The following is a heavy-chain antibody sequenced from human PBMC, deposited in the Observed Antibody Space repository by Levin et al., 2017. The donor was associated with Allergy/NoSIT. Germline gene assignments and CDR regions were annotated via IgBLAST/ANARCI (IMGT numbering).Heavy chain of an antibody. V-gene: IGHV6-1*01. D-gene: IGHD2/OR15-2a*01. J-gene: IGHJ2*01. CDR3: ARVPLFTYWYFDL. CDR2: TYYRSKWYN. CDR1: GDSVSSNSAA. Sequence: SQTLSLTCAISGDSVSSNSAALHWIRQSPSRGLEWLGRTYYRSKWYNDYAVSVKSRITINPDTSKNQFSLQLNSVTPDDTAVYFCARVPLFTYWYFDLWGPGTLVTVSS.